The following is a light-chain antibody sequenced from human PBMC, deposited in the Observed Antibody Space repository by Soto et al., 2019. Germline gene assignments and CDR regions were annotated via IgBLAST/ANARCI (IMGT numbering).Light chain of an antibody. CDR2: MGS. CDR1: QSLLHSNGYIY. CDR3: MQTLHART. Sequence: DLVMTQSPLSLPVTPGEPASISCRSSQSLLHSNGYIYLDWDLQKPGQSPQLLIFMGSNRASGVPDRFSGSGSGTDFTLKISRVEAEDVGVYYCMQTLHARTFGQGTKVEIK. V-gene: IGKV2-28*01. J-gene: IGKJ1*01.